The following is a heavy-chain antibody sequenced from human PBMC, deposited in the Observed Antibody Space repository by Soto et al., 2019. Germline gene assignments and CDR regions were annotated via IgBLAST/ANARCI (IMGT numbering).Heavy chain of an antibody. CDR2: IVVGSGNT. CDR1: GYTFTSYG. Sequence: SVKVSCKASGYTFTSYGISWVRQAPGQRLEWIGWIVVGSGNTNYAQKFQERVTITRDMSTSTAYMELSSLRSEDTAVYYCAAVRIHAMGGAFDIWGQGTMVTVSS. D-gene: IGHD2-2*01. J-gene: IGHJ3*02. V-gene: IGHV1-58*02. CDR3: AAVRIHAMGGAFDI.